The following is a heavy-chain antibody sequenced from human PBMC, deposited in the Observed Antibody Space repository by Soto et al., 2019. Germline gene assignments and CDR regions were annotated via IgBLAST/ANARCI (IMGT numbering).Heavy chain of an antibody. CDR1: GGTFSSYT. D-gene: IGHD6-19*01. CDR3: ARDQRWPAKYYDY. V-gene: IGHV1-69*04. CDR2: IIPILGIA. J-gene: IGHJ4*02. Sequence: SVKVSFKASGGTFSSYTISWVRQAPGQGLEWMGRIIPILGIANYAQKFQGRVTITADKSTSTAYMELSSLRSEDTAVYYCARDQRWPAKYYDYWGQGTLVTVSS.